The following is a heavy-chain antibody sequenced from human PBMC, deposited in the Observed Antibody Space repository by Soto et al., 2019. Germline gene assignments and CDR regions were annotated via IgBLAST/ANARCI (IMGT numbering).Heavy chain of an antibody. CDR2: IYPSDSDT. Sequence: PGESLKISCNGSGYTFTTNWIAWVRQMPGKGLERMGIIYPSDSDTRYSPSFEGQVTISVDKSISTAYLQWSSLKVSDTATYYCARGSGYHNFWGQGTLVTVSS. CDR1: GYTFTTNW. V-gene: IGHV5-51*01. CDR3: ARGSGYHNF. D-gene: IGHD5-12*01. J-gene: IGHJ4*02.